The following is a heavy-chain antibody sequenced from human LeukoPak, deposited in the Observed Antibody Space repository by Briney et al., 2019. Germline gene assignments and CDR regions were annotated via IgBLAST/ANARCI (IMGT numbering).Heavy chain of an antibody. J-gene: IGHJ5*02. V-gene: IGHV3-21*01. CDR1: GFTFSSYS. Sequence: GGSLRLSCAASGFTFSSYSMNWVRQAPGKGLEWVSYISSSSSYIYYADSVKGRFTISRDNAKNSLYLQMNSLRAEDTAVYYCARAKTYDSSGCYFSPWWFDPWGQGTLVTVSS. CDR2: ISSSSSYI. D-gene: IGHD3-22*01. CDR3: ARAKTYDSSGCYFSPWWFDP.